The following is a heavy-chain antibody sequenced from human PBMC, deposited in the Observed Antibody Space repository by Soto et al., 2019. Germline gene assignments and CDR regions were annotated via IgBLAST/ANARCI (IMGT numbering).Heavy chain of an antibody. CDR2: INPSGGST. J-gene: IGHJ6*02. D-gene: IGHD2-2*02. CDR1: GYTFTSYY. V-gene: IGHV1-46*01. CDR3: ARDLVVVPAAIAYYYGMDV. Sequence: ASVKVSCKASGYTFTSYYMHWVRQAPGQGLEWMGIINPSGGSTSYAQKFQGRVTMTRDTSTSTVYTELSSLRSEDTAVYYCARDLVVVPAAIAYYYGMDVWGQGTTVTVSS.